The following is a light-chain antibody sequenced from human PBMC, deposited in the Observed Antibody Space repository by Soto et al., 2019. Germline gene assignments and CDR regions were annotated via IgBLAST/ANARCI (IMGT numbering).Light chain of an antibody. CDR2: DTS. J-gene: IGKJ2*01. CDR1: QSVSSY. Sequence: EIVLTQSPATLSLSPGERATLSCRASQSVSSYSAWYQQKPGQAPRLLIYDTSNRATGVPARFSGSGSGTEFTLTISGLEPEDFAVYYCQQRSSWQYTFGLGTRLEIK. CDR3: QQRSSWQYT. V-gene: IGKV3-11*01.